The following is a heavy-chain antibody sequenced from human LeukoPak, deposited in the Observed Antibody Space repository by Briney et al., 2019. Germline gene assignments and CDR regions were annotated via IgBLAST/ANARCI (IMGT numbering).Heavy chain of an antibody. J-gene: IGHJ6*03. CDR2: INPNSGGT. CDR3: ARAGPVVVPAAMRDYYMDV. D-gene: IGHD2-2*01. V-gene: IGHV1-2*02. Sequence: AASVKVSCKASGYTFTGYYMHWVRQAPGQGLEWMGWINPNSGGTNYAQKFQGRVTMTRDTSISTAYMELSRLRSDDTAVYYCARAGPVVVPAAMRDYYMDVWGKGTTVTVSS. CDR1: GYTFTGYY.